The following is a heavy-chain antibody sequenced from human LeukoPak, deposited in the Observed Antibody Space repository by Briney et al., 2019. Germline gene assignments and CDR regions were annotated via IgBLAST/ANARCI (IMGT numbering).Heavy chain of an antibody. J-gene: IGHJ3*02. CDR2: ISGSGGST. Sequence: GGSLRLSCVASGFTFSSYAMSWVRQAPGKGLEWVSAISGSGGSTYYADSVKGRFTISRDNSKNTLYLQMNSLRAEDTAVYYCAKVVSGSYYLGAFDIWGQGTMVTVSS. V-gene: IGHV3-23*01. D-gene: IGHD1-26*01. CDR1: GFTFSSYA. CDR3: AKVVSGSYYLGAFDI.